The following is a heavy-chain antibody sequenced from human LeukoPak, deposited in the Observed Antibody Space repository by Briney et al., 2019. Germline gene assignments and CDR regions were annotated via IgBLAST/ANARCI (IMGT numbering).Heavy chain of an antibody. CDR2: IKQDGSEK. CDR1: GFTFSRYW. Sequence: GGLRLSCAASGFTFSRYWMSWVRQAPGKGLEWVANIKQDGSEKNFVDSVRGRLTISRDNAKNSLFLQMNSLRAEDTAVYYCARSVPDYTRFDYWGQGALVTVSP. D-gene: IGHD4-11*01. J-gene: IGHJ4*02. CDR3: ARSVPDYTRFDY. V-gene: IGHV3-7*01.